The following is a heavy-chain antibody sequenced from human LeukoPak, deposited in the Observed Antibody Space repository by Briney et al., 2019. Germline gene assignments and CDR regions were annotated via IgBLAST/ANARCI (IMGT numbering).Heavy chain of an antibody. CDR2: ISWNSGSI. V-gene: IGHV3-9*01. CDR3: AKDIYPYYYDSSGYYRSDAFDI. D-gene: IGHD3-22*01. Sequence: PGGSLRLSCAASGFTFDDYAMHWVRQDPGKGLEWVSDISWNSGSIGYADSVKGRFTISRDNAKNSLYLQMNSLRAEDTALYYCAKDIYPYYYDSSGYYRSDAFDIWGQGTMVTVSS. J-gene: IGHJ3*02. CDR1: GFTFDDYA.